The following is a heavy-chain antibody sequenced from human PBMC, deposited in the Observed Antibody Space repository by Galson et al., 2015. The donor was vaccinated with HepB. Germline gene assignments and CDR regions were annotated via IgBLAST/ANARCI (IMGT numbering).Heavy chain of an antibody. CDR2: MNPGSGDT. V-gene: IGHV1-8*01. D-gene: IGHD6-19*01. Sequence: SVKVSCKASGYTFSTYEIHWVRRATGQGLEWMGRMNPGSGDTAYAQEFQGRVSMTGDTSISTAYMELSSLRSGDTAVYYCVRDGKWVVPHWGQGTLVTVSS. J-gene: IGHJ4*02. CDR3: VRDGKWVVPH. CDR1: GYTFSTYE.